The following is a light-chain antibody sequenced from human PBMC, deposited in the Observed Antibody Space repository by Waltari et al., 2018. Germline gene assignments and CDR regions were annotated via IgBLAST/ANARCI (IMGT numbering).Light chain of an antibody. CDR3: ATWDGSLTAWV. V-gene: IGLV1-47*01. CDR1: SSNIGRNY. CDR2: RNN. Sequence: QSVLTQSPSASGTPGQRVTISCSGSSSNIGRNYVYWYQQFPGTAPKLLVCRNNERPSGVPDRISGSKSGTSASLAISGLRSEEEADYYCATWDGSLTAWVFGGGTKLTVL. J-gene: IGLJ3*02.